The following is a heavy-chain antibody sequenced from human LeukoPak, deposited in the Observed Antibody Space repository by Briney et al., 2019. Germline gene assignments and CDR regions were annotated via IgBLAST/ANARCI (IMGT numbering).Heavy chain of an antibody. CDR1: GGSISSGGYS. V-gene: IGHV4-30-2*01. J-gene: IGHJ2*01. Sequence: PSQSLSLTCAVSGGSISSGGYSWSWIRQPPGKGLERIGYIYHSGSTYYNPSLKSRVTISVDRSKNQFSLKLSSVTAADTAVYYCARDAELRNWYFDLWGRGTLVTVSS. CDR2: IYHSGST. D-gene: IGHD1-26*01. CDR3: ARDAELRNWYFDL.